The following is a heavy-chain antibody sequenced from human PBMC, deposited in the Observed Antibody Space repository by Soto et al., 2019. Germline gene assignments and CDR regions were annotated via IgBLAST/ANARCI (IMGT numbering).Heavy chain of an antibody. J-gene: IGHJ3*01. V-gene: IGHV3-11*05. D-gene: IGHD3-16*01. CDR3: ARRRAFGEVEAFDD. CDR1: GIRLSESY. Sequence: QVHLVESGGGLVKPGGTLRLSCAGSGIRLSESYINWIRLTPEKGLAWISYIGDSYRHYAASVRGRFTISRDNVQNSVSLEMTTLRVDDTAIYYCARRRAFGEVEAFDDWGPGTRVTVFS. CDR2: IGDSYR.